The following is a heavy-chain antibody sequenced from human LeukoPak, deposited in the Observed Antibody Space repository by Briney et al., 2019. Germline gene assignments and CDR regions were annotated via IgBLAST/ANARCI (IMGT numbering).Heavy chain of an antibody. CDR1: NGSISRQY. J-gene: IGHJ3*02. V-gene: IGHV4-59*11. CDR2: IYYSGST. CDR3: ARADSSSSLHDAFDI. Sequence: SETLSLTCTVSNGSISRQYWSWIRRPPGKGLEWIGYIYYSGSTNYNPSLKSRVTISVDTSKNQFSLKLSSVTAADTAVYYCARADSSSSLHDAFDIWGQGTMVAVSS. D-gene: IGHD6-13*01.